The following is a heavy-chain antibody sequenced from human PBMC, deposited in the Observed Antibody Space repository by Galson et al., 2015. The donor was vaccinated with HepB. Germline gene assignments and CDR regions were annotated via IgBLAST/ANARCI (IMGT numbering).Heavy chain of an antibody. CDR1: GGSISSGGYY. CDR2: IYYSGST. D-gene: IGHD3-22*01. V-gene: IGHV4-31*03. CDR3: ARGGDYYDSSGYYPGY. J-gene: IGHJ4*02. Sequence: TLSLTCTVSGGSISSGGYYWSWIRQHPGQGLEWIGYIYYSGSTYYNPSLKSRVTISVDTSKNQFSLKLSSVTAADTAVYYCARGGDYYDSSGYYPGYWGQGTLVTVSS.